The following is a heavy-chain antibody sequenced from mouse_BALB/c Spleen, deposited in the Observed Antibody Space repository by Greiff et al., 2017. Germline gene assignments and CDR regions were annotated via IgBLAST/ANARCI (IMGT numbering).Heavy chain of an antibody. Sequence: EVQRVESGGGLVKPGGSLKLSCAASGFAFSSYDMSWVRQTPEKRLEWVAYISSGGGSTYYPDTVKGRFTISRDNAKNTLYLQMSSLKSEDTAMYYCARHYGSSYNAMDYWGQGTSVTVSS. CDR2: ISSGGGST. CDR1: GFAFSSYD. V-gene: IGHV5-12-1*01. D-gene: IGHD1-1*01. CDR3: ARHYGSSYNAMDY. J-gene: IGHJ4*01.